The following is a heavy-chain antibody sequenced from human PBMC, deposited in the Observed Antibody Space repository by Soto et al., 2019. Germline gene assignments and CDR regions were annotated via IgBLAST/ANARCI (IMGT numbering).Heavy chain of an antibody. CDR3: ARGGDGYNPFDY. CDR2: IIPILGIA. Sequence: QVQLVQSGAEVKKPGSSVKVSCKASGGTFSSYTISWVRQAPGQGLEWMGRIIPILGIANYAQKFQGRVTITADKATSTASMELSSLRSEDTAVYYCARGGDGYNPFDYWGQGTLVTVSS. J-gene: IGHJ4*02. V-gene: IGHV1-69*02. CDR1: GGTFSSYT. D-gene: IGHD2-21*01.